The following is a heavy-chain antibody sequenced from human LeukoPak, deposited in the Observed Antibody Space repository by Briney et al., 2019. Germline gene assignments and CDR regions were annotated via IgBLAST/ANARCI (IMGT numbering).Heavy chain of an antibody. CDR2: INPNSGGT. CDR3: ATWMGGYSYGNIDY. CDR1: GYTFTGYY. V-gene: IGHV1-2*02. D-gene: IGHD5-18*01. Sequence: ASVKVSCKASGYTFTGYYMHWVRQAPGQGLEWMGWINPNSGGTTYAQKFQGRVTMTRDTSISTAYMELSRLRSDDTAVYYCATWMGGYSYGNIDYWGQGTLVTVSS. J-gene: IGHJ4*02.